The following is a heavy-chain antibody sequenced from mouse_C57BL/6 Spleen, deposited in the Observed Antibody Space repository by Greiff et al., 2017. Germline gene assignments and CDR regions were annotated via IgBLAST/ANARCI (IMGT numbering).Heavy chain of an antibody. CDR3: ARQGDDYDGAYYAMDY. D-gene: IGHD2-4*01. Sequence: EVKLVESGGGLVKPGGSLKLSCAASGFTFSSYTMSWVRQTPEKRLEWVATISGGGGNTYYPDSVKGRFTISRDNAKNTRYLQMSSLRSEDTALYYCARQGDDYDGAYYAMDYWGQGTSVTVSS. CDR2: ISGGGGNT. V-gene: IGHV5-9*01. J-gene: IGHJ4*01. CDR1: GFTFSSYT.